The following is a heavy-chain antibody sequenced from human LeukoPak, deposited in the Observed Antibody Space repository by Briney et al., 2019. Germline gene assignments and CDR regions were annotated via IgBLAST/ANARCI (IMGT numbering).Heavy chain of an antibody. CDR1: GYTFTAYY. J-gene: IGHJ4*02. Sequence: ASVKVSCKASGYTFTAYYMNWLRQAPGQGLEWMGWINPYSGGTNYAQKFQGRVTVTRDTSISTASMEMSRLRPDDTAVYHCARSFNVESGSSYFDYWGQGTLVTVSS. CDR2: INPYSGGT. CDR3: ARSFNVESGSSYFDY. D-gene: IGHD2-21*01. V-gene: IGHV1-2*02.